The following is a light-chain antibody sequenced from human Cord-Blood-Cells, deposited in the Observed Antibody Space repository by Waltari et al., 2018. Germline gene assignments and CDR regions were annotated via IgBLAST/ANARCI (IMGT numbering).Light chain of an antibody. CDR2: GNS. J-gene: IGLJ3*02. Sequence: QSVLTQPPSVSGAPGQRVPIPCTWSTSTIGAGYYFHCSQQLPGTAPKLLIYGNSNRPSGVPDRFSGSKSGTSASLAITGLQAEDEADYYCQSYDSSLSGSVFGGGTKLTVL. CDR1: TSTIGAGYY. V-gene: IGLV1-40*01. CDR3: QSYDSSLSGSV.